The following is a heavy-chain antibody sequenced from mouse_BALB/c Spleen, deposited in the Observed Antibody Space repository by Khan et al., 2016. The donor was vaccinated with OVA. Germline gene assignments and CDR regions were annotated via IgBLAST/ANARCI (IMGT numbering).Heavy chain of an antibody. V-gene: IGHV2-2*02. CDR1: GFSLTNYG. Sequence: VQLQESGPGLVQPSQSLSITCTVSGFSLTNYGVHWVRQSPGKGLEWLGVIWSGGITDYNETFISRLSISKDISKSQVFFKMNSLQANDTARYYCAKNRNCYFNYWGQGTTLTVSS. CDR3: AKNRNCYFNY. CDR2: IWSGGIT. J-gene: IGHJ2*01.